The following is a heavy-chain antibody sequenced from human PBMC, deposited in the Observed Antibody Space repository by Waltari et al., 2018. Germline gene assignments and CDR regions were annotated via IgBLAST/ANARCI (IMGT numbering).Heavy chain of an antibody. Sequence: QVHLQQWGAGLLKPSETLSLTCGVYGGSFSRYYWSWLRQPPGKGLEWIGEINHSGSTNYNPSLKSRVTMSVDTSKSQFSLKLSSVTAADTAVYYCARGRCISTWFCQYYGVDVWGQGATVIVSS. CDR2: INHSGST. V-gene: IGHV4-34*01. CDR3: ARGRCISTWFCQYYGVDV. D-gene: IGHD2-8*01. J-gene: IGHJ6*02. CDR1: GGSFSRYY.